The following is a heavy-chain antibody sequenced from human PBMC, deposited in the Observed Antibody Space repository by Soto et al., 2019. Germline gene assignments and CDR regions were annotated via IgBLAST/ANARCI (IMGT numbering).Heavy chain of an antibody. CDR3: ARRVDYVWGSYRYSPYFDY. CDR2: IYYSGST. V-gene: IGHV4-59*08. D-gene: IGHD3-16*02. Sequence: SATLSLTCTFSGASITSYYWSWILQPTGEGLEWIGYIYYSGSTNYNPSLKSRVTISVDTSKNQFSLKLSSVTAADTAVYYCARRVDYVWGSYRYSPYFDYWGQGTLVTVS. J-gene: IGHJ4*02. CDR1: GASITSYY.